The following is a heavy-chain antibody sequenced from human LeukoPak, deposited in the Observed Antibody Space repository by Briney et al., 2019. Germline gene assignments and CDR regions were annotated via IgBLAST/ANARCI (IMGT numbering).Heavy chain of an antibody. CDR2: ISGSGGST. CDR1: GSTFSSYA. Sequence: PGGALRLSCAASGSTFSSYAMSWVRQAPGKGLEWVSAISGSGGSTYYADSVKGRFTISRDNSKNTLYLQMNSLRAEDTAVYYCAKEPKYSSSWYGDYWGQGTLVTVSS. J-gene: IGHJ4*02. V-gene: IGHV3-23*01. CDR3: AKEPKYSSSWYGDY. D-gene: IGHD6-13*01.